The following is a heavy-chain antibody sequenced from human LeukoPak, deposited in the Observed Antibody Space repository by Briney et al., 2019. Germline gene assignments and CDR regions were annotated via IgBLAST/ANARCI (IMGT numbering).Heavy chain of an antibody. Sequence: SETLSLTCAVSGGSISGGNWWSWVRQSPGKGLEWIGEIYHSGSTNYNPSLKSRITISVDKSKNLFSLKLSSVTAADAGVYHCARRHLEGYNAYGLFDYWGQGTLVTVSS. CDR2: IYHSGST. J-gene: IGHJ4*02. D-gene: IGHD5-12*01. CDR1: GGSISGGNW. V-gene: IGHV4-4*02. CDR3: ARRHLEGYNAYGLFDY.